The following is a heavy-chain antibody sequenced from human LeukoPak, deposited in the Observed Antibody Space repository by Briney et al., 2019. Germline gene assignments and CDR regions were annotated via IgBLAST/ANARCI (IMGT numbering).Heavy chain of an antibody. J-gene: IGHJ4*01. Sequence: PSETLSLTCAVYGGSFSGYYWSWIRQPPGKGLEWIGEINHSGSTNYNPSLKSRVTISLDTSKNQFSLKLSFVTAADTAVYYCARFWSGFDYLGNWGTGALVTVSS. CDR2: INHSGST. D-gene: IGHD2-8*02. V-gene: IGHV4-34*01. CDR3: ARFWSGFDYLGN. CDR1: GGSFSGYY.